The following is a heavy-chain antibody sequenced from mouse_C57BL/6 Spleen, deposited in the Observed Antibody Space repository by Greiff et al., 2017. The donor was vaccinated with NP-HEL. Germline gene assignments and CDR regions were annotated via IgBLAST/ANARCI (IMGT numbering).Heavy chain of an antibody. V-gene: IGHV5-17*01. Sequence: EVKLMESGGGLVKPGGSLKLSCAASGFTFSDYGMHWVRQAPEKGLEWVAYISSGSSTIYYADTVKGRFTISRDNAKNTLFLQMTSLRSEDTAMYYCARNRPTIVTTYYAMDYWGQGTSVTVSS. J-gene: IGHJ4*01. CDR2: ISSGSSTI. D-gene: IGHD2-5*01. CDR1: GFTFSDYG. CDR3: ARNRPTIVTTYYAMDY.